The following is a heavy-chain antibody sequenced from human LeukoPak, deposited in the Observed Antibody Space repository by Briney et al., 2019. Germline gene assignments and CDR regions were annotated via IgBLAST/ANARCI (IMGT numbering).Heavy chain of an antibody. CDR2: ISSSGSTI. D-gene: IGHD3-22*01. CDR1: GFTFSDYS. Sequence: PGGSLRLSCAASGFTFSDYSMNWVRQAPGKGLEWVSYISSSGSTIYYADSVKGRFTISRDNAKNSLYLQMNSLRAEDTAVYYCARTADYYDSSGYPIYWGQGTLVTVSS. CDR3: ARTADYYDSSGYPIY. V-gene: IGHV3-48*04. J-gene: IGHJ4*02.